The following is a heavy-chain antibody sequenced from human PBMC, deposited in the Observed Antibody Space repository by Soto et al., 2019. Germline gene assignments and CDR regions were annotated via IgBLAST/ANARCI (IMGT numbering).Heavy chain of an antibody. J-gene: IGHJ4*02. CDR3: ARVENRDGYNLGWYFDY. Sequence: GGSLRLSCAASGFTFSSYAMHWVRQAPGKGLEWVAVISYDGSNKYYADSVKGRFTISRDNSKNTLYLQMNSLRAEDTAVYYCARVENRDGYNLGWYFDYWGQGTLVTVSS. V-gene: IGHV3-30-3*01. CDR1: GFTFSSYA. CDR2: ISYDGSNK. D-gene: IGHD5-12*01.